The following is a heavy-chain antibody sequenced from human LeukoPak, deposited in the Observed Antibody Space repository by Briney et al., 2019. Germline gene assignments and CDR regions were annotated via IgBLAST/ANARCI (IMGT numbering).Heavy chain of an antibody. Sequence: ASVKVSCKASGGTFSSYAISWVRQAPGQGLEWMGGIIPIFGTANYAQKFQGRVTITADESTSTAYMELSSLRSEDTAVYYCARAGLGCNPDLFDYWGQGTPVTGS. J-gene: IGHJ4*01. CDR2: IIPIFGTA. CDR3: ARAGLGCNPDLFDY. D-gene: IGHD4-23*01. V-gene: IGHV1-69*13. CDR1: GGTFSSYA.